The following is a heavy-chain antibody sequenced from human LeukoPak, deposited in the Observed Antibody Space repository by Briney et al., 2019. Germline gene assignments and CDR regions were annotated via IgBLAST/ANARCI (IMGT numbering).Heavy chain of an antibody. V-gene: IGHV1-8*01. CDR3: ARAPTANYYDSSGYYL. J-gene: IGHJ5*02. D-gene: IGHD3-22*01. Sequence: GASVKVSCKASGYTFTSYDINWVRQATGQGLEWMGWMNPNSGNTGYAQKFQGRVTMTRNTSISTAYMELSSLRSEGTAVYYCARAPTANYYDSSGYYLWGQGTLVTVSS. CDR2: MNPNSGNT. CDR1: GYTFTSYD.